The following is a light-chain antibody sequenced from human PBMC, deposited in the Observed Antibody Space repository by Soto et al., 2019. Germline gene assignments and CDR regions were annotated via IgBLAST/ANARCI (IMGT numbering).Light chain of an antibody. CDR2: DAS. J-gene: IGKJ1*01. CDR3: QQYNSFRA. CDR1: QSISNF. Sequence: EIVLTQSPATLSLSPGERATLSCRASQSISNFLAWYQQKPGQAPRLLIYDASKRATDIPDRFIGSGSGTDFTLTISSLEPEDFAVYYCQQYNSFRAFGQGTKVEIK. V-gene: IGKV3-11*01.